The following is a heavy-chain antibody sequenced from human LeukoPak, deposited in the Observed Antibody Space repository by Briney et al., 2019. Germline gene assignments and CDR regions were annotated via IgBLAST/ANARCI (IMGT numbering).Heavy chain of an antibody. J-gene: IGHJ4*02. D-gene: IGHD1-14*01. V-gene: IGHV4-39*01. Sequence: SETLSLTCTVSGGSISSSSYYWGWIRQPPGKGLEWIGSIYYSGSTYYNPSLKSRVTISVDTSKNQFSLKLSSVTAADTAVYYCARDRSSYFDYWGQGTLVTVSS. CDR1: GGSISSSSYY. CDR3: ARDRSSYFDY. CDR2: IYYSGST.